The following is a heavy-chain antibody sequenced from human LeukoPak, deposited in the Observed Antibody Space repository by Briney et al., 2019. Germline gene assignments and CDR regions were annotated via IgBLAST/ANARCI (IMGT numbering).Heavy chain of an antibody. V-gene: IGHV3-73*01. CDR1: GFTFDKAW. CDR2: IRSRANSYAT. CDR3: TRLSAGAPLLGDN. Sequence: PGGSLRLSCAASGFTFDKAWMTWVRQASGKGLEWVGHIRSRANSYATLYGASVKGRFTISRDDSKNTAYLQMNSLKTEDTAVYYCTRLSAGAPLLGDNWGQGTLVIVSS. D-gene: IGHD1-26*01. J-gene: IGHJ4*02.